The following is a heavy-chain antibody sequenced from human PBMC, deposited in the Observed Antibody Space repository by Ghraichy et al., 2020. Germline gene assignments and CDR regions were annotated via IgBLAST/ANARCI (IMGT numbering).Heavy chain of an antibody. D-gene: IGHD6-13*01. Sequence: SGPTLVKPTQTLTLTCTFSGFSLATSGVGLGWIRQPPGKALEWLAFIYWDDDKRYGPSLKSRLTITKDTSNNQVVLTMTNMDPVDTATYYCVSRHGGRGSGWSEGAFDIGGPGTMVTVSS. V-gene: IGHV2-5*05. J-gene: IGHJ3*02. CDR3: VSRHGGRGSGWSEGAFDI. CDR2: IYWDDDK. CDR1: GFSLATSGVG.